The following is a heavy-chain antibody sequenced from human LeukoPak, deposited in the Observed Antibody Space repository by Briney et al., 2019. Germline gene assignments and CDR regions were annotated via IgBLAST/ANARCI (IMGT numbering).Heavy chain of an antibody. CDR1: GFTFSSYA. V-gene: IGHV3-23*01. Sequence: GGSLRLSCAASGFTFSSYAMSWVRQAPGKGLEWVSAISGRGGSTYYADSVKGRFTISRDNSKNTLYLQMNSLRAEDTAVYYCAKDPFLPIPTTLFDYWGQGTLVTVSS. CDR2: ISGRGGST. D-gene: IGHD4-11*01. J-gene: IGHJ4*02. CDR3: AKDPFLPIPTTLFDY.